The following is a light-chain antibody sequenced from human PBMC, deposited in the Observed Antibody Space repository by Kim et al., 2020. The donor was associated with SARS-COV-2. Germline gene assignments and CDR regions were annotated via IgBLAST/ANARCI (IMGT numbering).Light chain of an antibody. V-gene: IGKV2-30*01. CDR2: EVS. CDR3: MQGRHWPYT. CDR1: QSRVYSDGSTF. J-gene: IGKJ2*01. Sequence: PATISGRFSQSRVYSDGSTFVHWVQQRPGQSPRRLIYEVSNRDSGVPDRFSGSGSGTDFTLKISRVEAEDVAVYYCMQGRHWPYTFGQGTKVDIK.